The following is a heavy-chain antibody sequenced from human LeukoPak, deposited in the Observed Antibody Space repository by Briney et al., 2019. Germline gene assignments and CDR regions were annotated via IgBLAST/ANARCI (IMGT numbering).Heavy chain of an antibody. V-gene: IGHV3-33*01. Sequence: GGSLRLSCAASGFTFSYYGMHWVRQAPGKGLEWVAAIQSDGSTEYYADSVKDRLIISRDNSKNTLLLQMNSLRADDTAMYYCARDIDSTGSYWYFDYWGQGTLVTVSS. CDR1: GFTFSYYG. D-gene: IGHD3-22*01. CDR2: IQSDGSTE. CDR3: ARDIDSTGSYWYFDY. J-gene: IGHJ4*02.